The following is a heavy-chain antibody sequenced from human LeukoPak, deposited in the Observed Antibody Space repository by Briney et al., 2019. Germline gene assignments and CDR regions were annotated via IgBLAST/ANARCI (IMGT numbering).Heavy chain of an antibody. V-gene: IGHV3-30*02. CDR2: IRYDGSNK. Sequence: GGSLRLSCAASGFTFSGYGMHWVCQAPGKGLEWVAFIRYDGSNKFYADSVKGRFTISRDNSKNTLYLQMNSLRPDDTAVYYCAKDQTDVVVWGRGTLVSVSS. D-gene: IGHD3-16*02. J-gene: IGHJ2*01. CDR3: AKDQTDVVV. CDR1: GFTFSGYG.